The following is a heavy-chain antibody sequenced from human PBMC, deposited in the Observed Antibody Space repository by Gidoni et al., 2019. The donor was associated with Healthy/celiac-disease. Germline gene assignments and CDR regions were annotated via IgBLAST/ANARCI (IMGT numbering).Heavy chain of an antibody. Sequence: QVQLVESGGGVVQPGRSLRLSCAASGVTFSSYAMHWVRQAPGKGLEGVAVISYDRSNKYYADSVKGRFTISRDNSKNTLYLQMNSLRAEDTAVYYCARDFYSSGWHGAFDYWGQGTLVTVSS. CDR1: GVTFSSYA. D-gene: IGHD6-19*01. CDR3: ARDFYSSGWHGAFDY. V-gene: IGHV3-30-3*01. CDR2: ISYDRSNK. J-gene: IGHJ4*02.